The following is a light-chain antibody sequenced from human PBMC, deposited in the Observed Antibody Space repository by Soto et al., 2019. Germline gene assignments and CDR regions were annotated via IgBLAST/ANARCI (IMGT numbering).Light chain of an antibody. CDR1: SSDVGGYNY. Sequence: QSVLTQPASVSGSPGQSITISCTGTSSDVGGYNYVSWYQQHPGKAPKLMIYDVSNRPSGVSNRFSVSKSGNTASLPISGLQAEDEAEYYCSSYTSSSTLVVFGGGTKLTV. CDR3: SSYTSSSTLVV. J-gene: IGLJ2*01. CDR2: DVS. V-gene: IGLV2-14*01.